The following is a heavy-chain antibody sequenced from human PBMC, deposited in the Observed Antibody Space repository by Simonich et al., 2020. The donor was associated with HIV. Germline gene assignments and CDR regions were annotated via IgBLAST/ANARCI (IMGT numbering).Heavy chain of an antibody. J-gene: IGHJ4*02. V-gene: IGHV4-34*01. CDR3: ARRDRELILYFDY. CDR2: INHSGIT. CDR1: GGSFSGNY. Sequence: QVQLQQWGAGLLKPSETLSLTCAVYGGSFSGNYWSWIRQPPGKGREWIGEINHSGITNYKSALNSRATISVDKSKNQFSLKLSSVTAADTAIYYCARRDRELILYFDYWGQGNLVTVSS. D-gene: IGHD3-3*01.